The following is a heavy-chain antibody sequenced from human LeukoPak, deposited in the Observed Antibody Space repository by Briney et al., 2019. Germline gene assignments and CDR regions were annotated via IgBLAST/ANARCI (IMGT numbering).Heavy chain of an antibody. J-gene: IGHJ4*02. CDR3: YTAMVSDMFVLVGDY. Sequence: ASVKVSCKASGGTFSSYAISWVRQAPGQGLEWMGGIIPIFGTANYAQKFQGRVTITADESTSTAYMELGSLRSEDTAVYYCYTAMVSDMFVLVGDYWGQGTLVTVSS. CDR2: IIPIFGTA. V-gene: IGHV1-69*13. CDR1: GGTFSSYA. D-gene: IGHD5-18*01.